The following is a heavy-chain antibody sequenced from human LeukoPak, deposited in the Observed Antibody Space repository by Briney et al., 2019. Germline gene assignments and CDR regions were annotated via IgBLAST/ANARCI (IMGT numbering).Heavy chain of an antibody. CDR3: ARVPTYYDILTGYLYNWFDP. CDR2: INSDGSST. J-gene: IGHJ5*02. Sequence: PGGSLRLSCAASGFTFSSYWMHWVRQAPGKGLVWVSRINSDGSSTSYADSLKGRVTISSDTAKNTLYLQMNTLRAEDTAVYYCARVPTYYDILTGYLYNWFDPWGQGTLVTVSS. V-gene: IGHV3-74*01. CDR1: GFTFSSYW. D-gene: IGHD3-9*01.